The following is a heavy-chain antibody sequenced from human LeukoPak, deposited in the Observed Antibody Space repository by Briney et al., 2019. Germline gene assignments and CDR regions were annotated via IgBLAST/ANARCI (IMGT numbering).Heavy chain of an antibody. Sequence: ASVKVSCKASGYTFTSYYMHWVRQAPGQGLEWMGIINPSGGSTSYAQKFQGRVTMTRDMSTSTVYMELSSLRSEDTAVYYCAREEAVGYHGSGSYMGPPSHWGQGTLVTVSS. V-gene: IGHV1-46*01. CDR2: INPSGGST. CDR1: GYTFTSYY. J-gene: IGHJ4*02. CDR3: AREEAVGYHGSGSYMGPPSH. D-gene: IGHD3-10*01.